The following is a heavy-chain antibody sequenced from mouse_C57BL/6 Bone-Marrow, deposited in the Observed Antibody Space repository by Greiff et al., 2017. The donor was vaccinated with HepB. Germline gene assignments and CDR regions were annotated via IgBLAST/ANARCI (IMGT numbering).Heavy chain of an antibody. CDR3: ARRGTTVVWYFDG. V-gene: IGHV1-69*01. CDR2: IDPSDSYT. CDR1: GYTFTSYW. J-gene: IGHJ1*03. Sequence: VQLQQPGAELVMPGASVKLSCKASGYTFTSYWMHWVKQRPGQGLEWIGEIDPSDSYTNYNQKFKGKSTLTVDKSSSTAYMQLSSLTSEDSAVYYCARRGTTVVWYFDGWGTGTTVTVSS. D-gene: IGHD1-1*01.